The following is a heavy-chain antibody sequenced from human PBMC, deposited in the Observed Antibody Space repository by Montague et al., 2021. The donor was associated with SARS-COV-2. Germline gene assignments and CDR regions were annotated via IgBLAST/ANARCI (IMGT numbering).Heavy chain of an antibody. J-gene: IGHJ6*02. Sequence: SETLSLTCSVSGDSITPYGDSIGGYFWSWIRQPAGKGLEWIGRIYANGNFDYNPSLNSRVSMSMDTSKQEFSMRPISVTAADTAVYYCARGPVDDNCSGGSCYSRYYYGMDVWGQGTTVTVSS. CDR1: GDSITPYGDSIGGYF. CDR2: IYANGNF. D-gene: IGHD2-15*01. V-gene: IGHV4-4*07. CDR3: ARGPVDDNCSGGSCYSRYYYGMDV.